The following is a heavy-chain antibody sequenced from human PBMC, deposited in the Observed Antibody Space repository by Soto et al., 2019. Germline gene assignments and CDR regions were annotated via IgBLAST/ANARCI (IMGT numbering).Heavy chain of an antibody. CDR3: ARGDYHDTSGPFSDAFDV. V-gene: IGHV3-74*01. J-gene: IGHJ3*01. CDR1: GFTFSSYW. D-gene: IGHD3-22*01. Sequence: GGSLRLSCAASGFTFSSYWMHWVRQAPGKGLVWVSLINSDGSSTSYADSVKGRFTISRDNAKNTLYLQMNSLRAEDTAVYYCARGDYHDTSGPFSDAFDVWGQGTMVTVSS. CDR2: INSDGSST.